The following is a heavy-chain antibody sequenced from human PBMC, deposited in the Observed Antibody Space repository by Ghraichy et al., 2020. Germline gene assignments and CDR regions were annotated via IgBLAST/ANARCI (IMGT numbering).Heavy chain of an antibody. J-gene: IGHJ4*02. CDR1: GDSFSGYY. CDR2: INHSGST. D-gene: IGHD3-22*01. V-gene: IGHV4-34*01. Sequence: ESLNISCAVYGDSFSGYYWSWIRQPPGKGLEWIGEINHSGSTTYNPSLQSRVTISVDTSKNQFSLKLRSVTAADTAVYFCAKVGGSSGYYFPFDYWSQGTLVTVSS. CDR3: AKVGGSSGYYFPFDY.